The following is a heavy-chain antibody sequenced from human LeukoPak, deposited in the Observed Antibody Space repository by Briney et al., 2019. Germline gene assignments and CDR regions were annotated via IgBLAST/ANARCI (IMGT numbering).Heavy chain of an antibody. D-gene: IGHD1-20*01. CDR3: IRGLNNSFRF. Sequence: GASVKVSCKASGYTFTGYFMHWVRQAPGQGLEWVAWINPNSGDTHSAQKFQDRVTMTRDTSISTAYMNLSRLRSDDTAVYYCIRGLNNSFRFWGQGTLVTVSS. CDR2: INPNSGDT. V-gene: IGHV1-2*02. CDR1: GYTFTGYF. J-gene: IGHJ4*02.